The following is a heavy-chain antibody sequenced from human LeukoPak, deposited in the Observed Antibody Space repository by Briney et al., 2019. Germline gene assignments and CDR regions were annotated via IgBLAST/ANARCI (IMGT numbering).Heavy chain of an antibody. CDR2: ISAYNGNT. D-gene: IGHD2-2*01. CDR3: ATDLFSRYCSSTSCSSWFDP. CDR1: GYTFTSYG. V-gene: IGHV1-18*01. J-gene: IGHJ5*02. Sequence: ASVKVSCKASGYTFTSYGISWVRQAPGQGLEWMGWISAYNGNTNYAQKLQGRVTMTEDTSTDTAYMELSSLRSEDTAVYYCATDLFSRYCSSTSCSSWFDPWGQGTLVTVSS.